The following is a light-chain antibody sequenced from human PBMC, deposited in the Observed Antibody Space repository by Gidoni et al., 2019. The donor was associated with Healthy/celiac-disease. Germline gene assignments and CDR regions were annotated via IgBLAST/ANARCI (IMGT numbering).Light chain of an antibody. Sequence: QSVFTPPPSVSAAPGQKVTISCSGSCSNIGNNYVSWYQQLPGTAPKLLIYDNNKRPSGIPDRFSGSKSGTSATLGITGLQTGDEADYYCGTWDSSLSPYWVFGGGTKLTVL. CDR1: CSNIGNNY. CDR3: GTWDSSLSPYWV. V-gene: IGLV1-51*01. CDR2: DNN. J-gene: IGLJ3*02.